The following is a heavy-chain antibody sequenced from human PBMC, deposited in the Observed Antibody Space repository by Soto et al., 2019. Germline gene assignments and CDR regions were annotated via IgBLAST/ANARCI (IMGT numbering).Heavy chain of an antibody. CDR2: ISGGGSNT. D-gene: IGHD4-4*01. CDR1: GFPFSSYV. Sequence: VQLLESGGGLVQRGGSLRLSCAASGFPFSSYVMSWVRQAPGKGLEWVSGISGGGSNTFYADYVKGRLTISRDNSKNTILLQMNSLGAEDTAVYYCAKDSNKYSSSLRGRYFDYWGQGNGVTVSS. V-gene: IGHV3-23*01. CDR3: AKDSNKYSSSLRGRYFDY. J-gene: IGHJ4*02.